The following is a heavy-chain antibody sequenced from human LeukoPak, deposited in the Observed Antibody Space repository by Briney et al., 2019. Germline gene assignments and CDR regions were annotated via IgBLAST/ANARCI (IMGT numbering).Heavy chain of an antibody. D-gene: IGHD3-3*01. CDR1: GGSFSGYY. CDR3: AVRFLEWLSFDY. Sequence: SETLSLTCAVYGGSFSGYYWSWIRQPPGKGLEWIGEINHSGSTNYNPSLKSRVTISVDTSKNQFSLKLGSVTAADTAVYYCAVRFLEWLSFDYWGQGTLVTVSS. J-gene: IGHJ4*02. CDR2: INHSGST. V-gene: IGHV4-34*01.